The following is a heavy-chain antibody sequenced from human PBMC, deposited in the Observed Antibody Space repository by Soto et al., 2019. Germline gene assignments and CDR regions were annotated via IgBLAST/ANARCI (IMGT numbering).Heavy chain of an antibody. J-gene: IGHJ4*02. CDR2: ISSSGDTT. Sequence: EVQLLESGGGLIQPGGSLRLSCAASGFTFSNYAMSWVRQAPGKGLEWVSAISSSGDTTYYADSVKGRFTISRDTSKNALYLQMSSRGSEETAVYYCARDPPPGGYCSSTSCYRAFDYWGQRTLVTVSS. D-gene: IGHD2-2*01. CDR3: ARDPPPGGYCSSTSCYRAFDY. CDR1: GFTFSNYA. V-gene: IGHV3-23*01.